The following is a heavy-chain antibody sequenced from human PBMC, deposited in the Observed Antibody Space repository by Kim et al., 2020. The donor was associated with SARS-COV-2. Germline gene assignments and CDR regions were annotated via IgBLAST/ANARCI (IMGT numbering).Heavy chain of an antibody. V-gene: IGHV1-3*01. CDR1: GYTFDTFS. J-gene: IGHJ5*02. CDR2: INGGNGNT. D-gene: IGHD3-10*01. Sequence: ASVKVSCKASGYTFDTFSLYWLRQAPGQRFEWMGWINGGNGNTRYAQNFQGRVIFTRDTSATTAYMELTSLTFTDTAVYYCAREGSGSEHWLDPWGQGTL. CDR3: AREGSGSEHWLDP.